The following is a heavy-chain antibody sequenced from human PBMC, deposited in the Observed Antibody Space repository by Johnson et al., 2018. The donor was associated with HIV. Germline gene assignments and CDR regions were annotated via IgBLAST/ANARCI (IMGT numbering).Heavy chain of an antibody. V-gene: IGHV3-23*04. J-gene: IGHJ3*02. CDR3: ARAGGAVRVNGFDM. CDR1: GFTFSSYA. D-gene: IGHD6-19*01. Sequence: EQLVESGGDLVQPGGSLGLSCAASGFTFSSYAMSWVRQAPGRGLEWVSSISGTGGRTGYADSVKGRFTISRDNAKNSLYLQMNSLRGEDTALYYCARAGGAVRVNGFDMWGQGTMVTVSS. CDR2: ISGTGGRT.